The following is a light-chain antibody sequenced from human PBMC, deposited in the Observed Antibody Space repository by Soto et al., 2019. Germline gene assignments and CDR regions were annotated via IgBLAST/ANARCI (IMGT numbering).Light chain of an antibody. CDR3: QQYNKWPRT. CDR2: GAS. CDR1: QSVGSN. V-gene: IGKV3-15*01. J-gene: IGKJ2*01. Sequence: EIVMTQSPATLSVSPGERASLSCRASQSVGSNLAWYQKKPCQAPRLLIYGASTRVTGIPARFSSSGSGTEFTLSISSLQSEDFAVYYCQQYNKWPRTIGQGTKLEIK.